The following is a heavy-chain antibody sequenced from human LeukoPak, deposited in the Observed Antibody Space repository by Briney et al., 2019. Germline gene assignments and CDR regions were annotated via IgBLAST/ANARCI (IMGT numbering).Heavy chain of an antibody. D-gene: IGHD3-3*01. V-gene: IGHV1-24*01. CDR1: GYTLTELS. Sequence: EASVKVSCKVSGYTLTELSMHWVRQAPGKGLEWMGGFDPEDGETIYAQKFQGRVTMTEDTSTDTAYMELSSLRSEDTAVYYCATFWSGYPEYFQHWGQGTLVTVSS. J-gene: IGHJ1*01. CDR2: FDPEDGET. CDR3: ATFWSGYPEYFQH.